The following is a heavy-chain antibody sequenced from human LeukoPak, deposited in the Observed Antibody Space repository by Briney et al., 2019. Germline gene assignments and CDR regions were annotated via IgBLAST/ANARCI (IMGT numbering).Heavy chain of an antibody. CDR2: ISAYNGNT. CDR3: ARVAWDYDSSGYYAYFDY. Sequence: ASVKVSCKASGYIFTSYGISWVRQAPGQGLEWMGWISAYNGNTNYAQKLQGRVTMTTDTSTSTAYMELRSLRSDDTAVYYCARVAWDYDSSGYYAYFDYWGQGTLVTVSS. D-gene: IGHD3-22*01. J-gene: IGHJ4*02. V-gene: IGHV1-18*01. CDR1: GYIFTSYG.